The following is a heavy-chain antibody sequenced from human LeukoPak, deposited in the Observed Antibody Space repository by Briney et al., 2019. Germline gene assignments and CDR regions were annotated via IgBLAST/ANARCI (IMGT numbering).Heavy chain of an antibody. CDR1: GYTFTSYG. CDR3: AGDTPRYSSSWYGYYGMDV. CDR2: ISAYNGNT. V-gene: IGHV1-18*01. J-gene: IGHJ6*02. D-gene: IGHD6-13*01. Sequence: GASVKASCKASGYTFTSYGISWVRQAPGQGLEWMGWISAYNGNTNYAQKLQGRVTMTTDTSTSTAYMELRSLRSDDTAVYYCAGDTPRYSSSWYGYYGMDVWGQGTTVTVSS.